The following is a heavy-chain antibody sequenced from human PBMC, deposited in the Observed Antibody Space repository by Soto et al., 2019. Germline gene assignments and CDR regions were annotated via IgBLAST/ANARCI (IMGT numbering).Heavy chain of an antibody. CDR2: INHSGST. J-gene: IGHJ6*02. V-gene: IGHV4-34*01. CDR1: GVSFSGYY. D-gene: IGHD3-10*01. Sequence: SVTLSLTCAVYGVSFSGYYWNWIRQPPGKGLEWIGEINHSGSTNYNPSLKSRVTISVDTSKNQFSLKLSSVTAADTAVYYCARDGGGMDVWGQGTTVTVSS. CDR3: ARDGGGMDV.